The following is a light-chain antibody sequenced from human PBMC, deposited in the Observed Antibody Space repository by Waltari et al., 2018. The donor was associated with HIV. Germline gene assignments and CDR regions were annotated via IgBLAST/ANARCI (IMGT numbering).Light chain of an antibody. CDR3: QSYDNSVSDSVV. CDR1: RSNIGAGYE. CDR2: GAH. J-gene: IGLJ3*02. Sequence: QSVLTQPPSVSGAPGQRVTSSCTGRSNIGAGYEVQWYQPLPETAPNLLIYGAHHRPSGVPDRFSGSKSGSSSSLAIAGLQAADEADYSCQSYDNSVSDSVVFGGGTKVTVL. V-gene: IGLV1-40*01.